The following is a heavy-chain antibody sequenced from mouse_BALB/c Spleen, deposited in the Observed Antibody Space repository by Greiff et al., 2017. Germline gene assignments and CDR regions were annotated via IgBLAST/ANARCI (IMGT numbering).Heavy chain of an antibody. V-gene: IGHV14-1*02. CDR1: GFNIKDYY. Sequence: EVKLQESGAELVRPGALVKLSCKASGFNIKDYYMHWVKQRPEQGLEWIGWIDPENGNTIYDPKFQGKASITADTSSNTAYLQLSSLTSEDTAVYYCAPTGSCFAYWGQGTLVTVSA. CDR3: APTGSCFAY. CDR2: IDPENGNT. J-gene: IGHJ3*01. D-gene: IGHD4-1*02.